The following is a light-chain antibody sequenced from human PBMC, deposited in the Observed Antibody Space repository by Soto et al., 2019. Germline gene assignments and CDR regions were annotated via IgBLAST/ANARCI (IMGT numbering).Light chain of an antibody. J-gene: IGLJ2*01. CDR2: EGS. V-gene: IGLV2-23*01. Sequence: QSVLTQPASVSGSPGQSITISCTGTSSDVGSYNLVSWYQQHPGKDPKVMIYEGSKRPSGVSNRFSGSKSGNTASLTISGLQAEDEADYYCCSYAGSSTFVVFGGGTKLTVL. CDR3: CSYAGSSTFVV. CDR1: SSDVGSYNL.